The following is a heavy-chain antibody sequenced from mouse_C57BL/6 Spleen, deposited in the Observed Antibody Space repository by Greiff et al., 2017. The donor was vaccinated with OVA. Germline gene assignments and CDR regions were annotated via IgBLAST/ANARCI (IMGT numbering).Heavy chain of an antibody. CDR3: ARTITTSYWFDY. V-gene: IGHV1-69*01. CDR1: GYTFTSYW. Sequence: QVQLQQPGAELVMPGASVKLSCKASGYTFTSYWMHWVKQRPGQGLEWIGEIDPSDSYTNYNQKFKGKSTLTVDKSSSTAYMQLSSLTSEDSAVYYCARTITTSYWFDYWGQGTTLTVSS. CDR2: IDPSDSYT. J-gene: IGHJ2*01. D-gene: IGHD2-4*01.